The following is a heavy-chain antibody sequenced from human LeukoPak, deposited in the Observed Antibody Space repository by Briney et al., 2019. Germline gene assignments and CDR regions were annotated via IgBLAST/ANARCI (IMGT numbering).Heavy chain of an antibody. Sequence: ASVKVSCNVSGYTFTSYGISWVRQAPGQGLEWMGWISAYNGNTNYAQKLQGRVTMTTDTSTSTAYMELRSLRSDDTAVYYCARDRYCSSTSCYTGYFQHWGQGTLVTVSS. CDR3: ARDRYCSSTSCYTGYFQH. CDR1: GYTFTSYG. CDR2: ISAYNGNT. V-gene: IGHV1-18*01. J-gene: IGHJ1*01. D-gene: IGHD2-2*02.